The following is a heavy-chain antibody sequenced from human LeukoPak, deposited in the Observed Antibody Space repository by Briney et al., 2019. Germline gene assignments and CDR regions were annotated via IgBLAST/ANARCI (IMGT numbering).Heavy chain of an antibody. CDR2: ISSSSSYI. CDR3: AREVAAAANDY. Sequence: GGSLRLSCAASGFTFSSYSTNWVRQAPGKGLEWVSSISSSSSYIYYADSVKGRFTISRDNAKNSLYLQMSSLRAEDTAVYYCAREVAAAANDYWGQGTLVTVSS. J-gene: IGHJ4*02. CDR1: GFTFSSYS. D-gene: IGHD6-13*01. V-gene: IGHV3-21*01.